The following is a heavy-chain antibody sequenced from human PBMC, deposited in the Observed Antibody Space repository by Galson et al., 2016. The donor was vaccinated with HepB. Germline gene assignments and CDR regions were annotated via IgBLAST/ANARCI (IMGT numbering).Heavy chain of an antibody. V-gene: IGHV1-18*01. J-gene: IGHJ3*02. CDR2: ISVNNGNT. CDR3: ARDRLKYFDFWSGTGGAFDI. CDR1: GYPFINYG. Sequence: SVKVSCKASGYPFINYGINWLRQAPGQGLEWMGWISVNNGNTNYAQKYQDRVTLTRDTSTSTVYMEVGSLRYDDTATYYCARDRLKYFDFWSGTGGAFDIWGQGTMVSVS. D-gene: IGHD3-3*01.